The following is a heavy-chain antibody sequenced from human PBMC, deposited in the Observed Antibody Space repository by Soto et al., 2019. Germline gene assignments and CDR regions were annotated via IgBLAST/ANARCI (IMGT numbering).Heavy chain of an antibody. CDR3: AXSPRXSXXNWFDP. CDR2: ISGSGGST. Sequence: EVQLLESGGGLVQPGGSLRLSCAASGFTFSSYAMSWVRQAPGKGLEWVSAISGSGGSTYYADSVKGRFTISRDNSKNTLYLQMNSLRAEDTAXYXXAXSPRXSXXNWFDPWGXGTLVTVSS. CDR1: GFTFSSYA. V-gene: IGHV3-23*01. J-gene: IGHJ5*02.